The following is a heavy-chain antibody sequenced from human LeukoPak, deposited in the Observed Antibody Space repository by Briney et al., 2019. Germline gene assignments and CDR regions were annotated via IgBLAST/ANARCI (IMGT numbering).Heavy chain of an antibody. V-gene: IGHV4-61*02. D-gene: IGHD6-13*01. J-gene: IGHJ4*02. CDR1: GGSISSGSYY. Sequence: SETLSLTCTVSGGSISSGSYYWSWIRQPAGKGLEWIGRIYTSGSTSYNPSLKSRVTISVDTSKNQFSLKLSSVTAADTAVYYCARSSWYDIIDYWGQGTLVSVSS. CDR2: IYTSGST. CDR3: ARSSWYDIIDY.